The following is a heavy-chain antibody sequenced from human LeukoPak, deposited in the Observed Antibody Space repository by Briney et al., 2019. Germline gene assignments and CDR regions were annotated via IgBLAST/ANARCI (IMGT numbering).Heavy chain of an antibody. V-gene: IGHV3-33*06. CDR2: IWDDGNNK. J-gene: IGHJ4*02. CDR3: AKGGPYYDFWSGYYTSFDY. D-gene: IGHD3-3*01. CDR1: GFSFSNHG. Sequence: GGSLRLSCAASGFSFSNHGMHWVRQAPGKRLEWVAVIWDDGNNKRYANSVKGRFTISRDNSKNTLYLQMNSLRAEDTAVYYCAKGGPYYDFWSGYYTSFDYWGQGTLVTVSS.